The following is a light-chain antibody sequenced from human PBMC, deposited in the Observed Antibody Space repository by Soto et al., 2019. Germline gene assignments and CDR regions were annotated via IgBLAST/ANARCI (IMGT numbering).Light chain of an antibody. J-gene: IGKJ3*01. CDR3: QQRSSWPFT. CDR1: QTISGT. CDR2: ATS. V-gene: IGKV3-11*01. Sequence: EILMTQSPATPSLFPWGRANPSFRASQTISGTLAWYQQKPGQAPRLLIYATSNRATGIPARFSGSGSGTDFTLTISSLEPEDFAVYYCQQRSSWPFTVGPGTKVEIK.